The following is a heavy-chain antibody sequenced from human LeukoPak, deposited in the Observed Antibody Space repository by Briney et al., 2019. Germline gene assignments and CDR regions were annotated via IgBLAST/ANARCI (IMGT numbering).Heavy chain of an antibody. V-gene: IGHV1-2*06. Sequence: ASVKVSCTASGGTFSSYAISWVRQAPGQGLEWMGRINPNSGGTNYAQKFQGRVTMTRDTSISTAYMELSRLRSDDTAVYYCARWYSSDYWGQGTLVTVSS. CDR3: ARWYSSDY. D-gene: IGHD6-13*01. CDR1: GGTFSSYA. J-gene: IGHJ4*02. CDR2: INPNSGGT.